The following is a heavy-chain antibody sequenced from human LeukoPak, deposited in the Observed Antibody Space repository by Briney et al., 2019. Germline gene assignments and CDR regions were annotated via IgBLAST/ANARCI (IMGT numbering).Heavy chain of an antibody. CDR3: ARGAVLRFLEWAPRAYYFDY. V-gene: IGHV3-23*01. D-gene: IGHD3-3*01. Sequence: GGSLRLSCAAPGFTFSSYAMSWVRQAPGKGLEWVSAISGSGGSTYYADSVKGRFTISRDNSKNTLYLQMNSLRAEDTAVYYCARGAVLRFLEWAPRAYYFDYWGQGTLVTVSS. J-gene: IGHJ4*02. CDR1: GFTFSSYA. CDR2: ISGSGGST.